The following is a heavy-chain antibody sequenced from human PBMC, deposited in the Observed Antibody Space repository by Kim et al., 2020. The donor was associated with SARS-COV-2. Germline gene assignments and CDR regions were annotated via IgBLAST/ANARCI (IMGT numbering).Heavy chain of an antibody. CDR3: ATLNDYGDFYFDY. J-gene: IGHJ4*02. D-gene: IGHD4-17*01. V-gene: IGHV3-74*01. Sequence: ADSVKGRFTISRDNAKNTLYLQMTSLRAEDTAVYYCATLNDYGDFYFDYWGQGTLVTVSS.